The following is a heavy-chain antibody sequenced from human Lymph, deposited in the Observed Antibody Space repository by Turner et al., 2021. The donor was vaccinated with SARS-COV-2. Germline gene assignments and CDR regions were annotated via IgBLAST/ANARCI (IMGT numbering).Heavy chain of an antibody. CDR2: ISYDGSNK. CDR1: GFTFSSYA. CDR3: ARVGIAVAGMDWYFDL. D-gene: IGHD6-19*01. J-gene: IGHJ2*01. Sequence: QVQLVESGGGVVQPGRSMRLSCAASGFTFSSYAMHWVRQAPGKGLEWVAVISYDGSNKYYADSVKGRFTISRDNSKNTLYLQMNSLRAEDTAVYYCARVGIAVAGMDWYFDLWGGGTLVTVSS. V-gene: IGHV3-30-3*01.